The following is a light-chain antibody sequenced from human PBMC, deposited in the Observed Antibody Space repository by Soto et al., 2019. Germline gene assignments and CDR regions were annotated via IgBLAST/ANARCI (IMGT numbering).Light chain of an antibody. CDR1: NSDIGVYNY. J-gene: IGLJ1*01. CDR2: EVN. CDR3: SSFSSGTTLFV. V-gene: IGLV2-14*01. Sequence: QSALTQPPSVSGSPGQSITISCTGTNSDIGVYNYVSWYQQHPGKAPKVIIYEVNYRPSGVSDRFSGSKSGNTASLTISGRQAEDEDDDYCSSFSSGTTLFVFGGGTKLTVL.